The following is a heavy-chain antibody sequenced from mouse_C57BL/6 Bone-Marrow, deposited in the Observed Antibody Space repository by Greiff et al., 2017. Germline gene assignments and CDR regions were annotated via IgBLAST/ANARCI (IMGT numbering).Heavy chain of an antibody. CDR3: AFYSNYVGFAY. CDR2: IIYDGSN. J-gene: IGHJ3*01. CDR1: GYSITSGYF. V-gene: IGHV3-6*01. D-gene: IGHD2-5*01. Sequence: DVQLQESGPGLVKPSQSLSLTCSVTGYSITSGYFWNWIRQFPGNKLEWMGYIIYDGSNNYTPSLKNRISIPRDTSKNQFFLKLNSVTTEDTATYYCAFYSNYVGFAYWGQGTLVTVSA.